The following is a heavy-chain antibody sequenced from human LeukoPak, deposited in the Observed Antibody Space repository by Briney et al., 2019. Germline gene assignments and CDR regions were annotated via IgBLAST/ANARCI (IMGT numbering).Heavy chain of an antibody. D-gene: IGHD3-22*01. CDR3: ARGDDSGYYDYFDY. CDR1: GFTVDSNY. CDR2: IYTGGNT. V-gene: IGHV3-53*01. J-gene: IGHJ4*02. Sequence: PGGSLRLSCAASGFTVDSNYLSWVRQAPGKGLEWVSTIYTGGNTYYPASVKGRFTISRDFSKNTVFLHMNSLRAEDTAMYYCARGDDSGYYDYFDYWGQGALVTVSS.